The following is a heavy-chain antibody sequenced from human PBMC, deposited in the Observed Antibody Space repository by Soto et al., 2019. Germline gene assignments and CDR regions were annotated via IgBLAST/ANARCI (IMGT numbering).Heavy chain of an antibody. CDR3: ARMGDVPYYYYGMDV. CDR2: INGYNGNT. J-gene: IGHJ6*02. D-gene: IGHD3-16*01. V-gene: IGHV1-18*01. Sequence: QVQLVQSGAEVKKPGASVKVSCKASGYTFTRSGISCVRQAPGQGLEWMGWINGYNGNTNYAQKFQGRITMTTDTPTSTAYMELRSLRSDDTAVYYCARMGDVPYYYYGMDVWGQGTTVIVSS. CDR1: GYTFTRSG.